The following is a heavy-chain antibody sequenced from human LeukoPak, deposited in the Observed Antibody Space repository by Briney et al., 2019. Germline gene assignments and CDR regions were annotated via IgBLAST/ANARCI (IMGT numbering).Heavy chain of an antibody. CDR1: GFSFSSHW. J-gene: IGHJ3*02. V-gene: IGHV3-7*04. Sequence: GGSLRLSCAASGFSFSSHWMSWVRQAPGKGLEWVANINQDGSEKYYVDSVKGRFTISRDNAKNSLYPQMNSLRAEDTAVYYCARAGYSSTWYVAFDIWGQGTMVTVSS. CDR3: ARAGYSSTWYVAFDI. D-gene: IGHD6-13*01. CDR2: INQDGSEK.